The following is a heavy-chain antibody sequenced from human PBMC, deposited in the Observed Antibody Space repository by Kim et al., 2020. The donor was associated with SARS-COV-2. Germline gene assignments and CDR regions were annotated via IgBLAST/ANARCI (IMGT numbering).Heavy chain of an antibody. J-gene: IGHJ4*02. D-gene: IGHD1-26*01. V-gene: IGHV3-9*01. CDR3: AKDSGYSGSFSYFDY. CDR1: GFTFGDYA. Sequence: SLRLSCAASGFTFGDYAMHWVRQAPGKGLEWVSGISWNSGSIGYADSVKGRFTISRDNTKNSLYLQMNSLRAEDTALYYCAKDSGYSGSFSYFDYWGQGTLVTVSS. CDR2: ISWNSGSI.